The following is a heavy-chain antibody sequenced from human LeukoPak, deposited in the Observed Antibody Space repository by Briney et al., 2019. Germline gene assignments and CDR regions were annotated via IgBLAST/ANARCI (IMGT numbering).Heavy chain of an antibody. D-gene: IGHD2-2*01. J-gene: IGHJ6*02. CDR3: ARDSRYCNSISCYGRPGYYGLDV. V-gene: IGHV4-59*01. CDR2: IYYNGIT. CDR1: GGSISSYY. Sequence: SETLSLTCTVSGGSISSYYWSWIRQPPGNGLEWIGYIYYNGITNYNPSLKSRVTMSVDTSKNQFSLNLSSVTAADTAVYYCARDSRYCNSISCYGRPGYYGLDVWGQGTTVTVSS.